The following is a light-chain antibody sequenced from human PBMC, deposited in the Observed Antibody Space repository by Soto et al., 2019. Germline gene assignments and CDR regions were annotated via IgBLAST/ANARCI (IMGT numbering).Light chain of an antibody. CDR3: QQRSNWPPVT. Sequence: EVVLTQSPATLSFSPGEISTLSCRCSQSINRHLAWYRQKPGQAPRLLIYDASNRATGIPARFSGSGSGTDFTLTISSLEPEDFGVYYCQQRSNWPPVTFGGGTKVDIK. J-gene: IGKJ4*01. CDR2: DAS. V-gene: IGKV3-11*01. CDR1: QSINRH.